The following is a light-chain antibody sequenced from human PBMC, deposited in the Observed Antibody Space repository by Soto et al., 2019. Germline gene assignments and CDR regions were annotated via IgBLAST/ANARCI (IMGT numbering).Light chain of an antibody. Sequence: EIVLTQSPATVSLSPGERATLSCRASQSVNNHLAWYQQKPGQAPRLLIYEASNRATGIPARFSGSGSGTDFTLTISSLEPEDFAVYYCQQYNNWPPGTFGQGTKVEIK. V-gene: IGKV3-11*01. CDR1: QSVNNH. CDR3: QQYNNWPPGT. J-gene: IGKJ1*01. CDR2: EAS.